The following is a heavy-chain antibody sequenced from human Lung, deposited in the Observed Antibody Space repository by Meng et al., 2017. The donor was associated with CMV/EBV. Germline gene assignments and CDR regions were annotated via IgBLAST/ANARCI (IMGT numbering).Heavy chain of an antibody. CDR1: GFTFSSYT. Sequence: GGSXRLXXAASGFTFSSYTMNWVRQAPGKGLEWVSYISSSSSTIYYADSVKGRFTISRDNAKNSLYLQMNSLRAEDTAVYYCARGGGSYSGDYWGQGTLVTVSS. D-gene: IGHD1-26*01. J-gene: IGHJ4*02. CDR2: ISSSSSTI. CDR3: ARGGGSYSGDY. V-gene: IGHV3-48*04.